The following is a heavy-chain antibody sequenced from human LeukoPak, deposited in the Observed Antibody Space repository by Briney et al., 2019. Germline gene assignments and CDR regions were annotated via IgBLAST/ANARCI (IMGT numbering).Heavy chain of an antibody. J-gene: IGHJ3*02. V-gene: IGHV3-73*01. Sequence: GGSLKLSCAASGFTFSGSDIHRVRPASGKGLEWVGHIKSKTNNYATADAASVKGRFTFSRDDSKSTAYIQMNSLKTEDTAVYYCTRHNYDRSGYGAFDIWGQGTMVTVSS. CDR2: IKSKTNNYAT. CDR3: TRHNYDRSGYGAFDI. D-gene: IGHD3-22*01. CDR1: GFTFSGSD.